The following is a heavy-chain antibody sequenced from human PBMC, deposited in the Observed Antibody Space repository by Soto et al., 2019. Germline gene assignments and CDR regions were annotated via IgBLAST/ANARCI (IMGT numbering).Heavy chain of an antibody. V-gene: IGHV3-23*01. CDR3: AKAGYSYGYGTTIPTDAFAI. J-gene: IGHJ3*02. D-gene: IGHD5-18*01. Sequence: VGSLRLSCAASGFTFSSYAMSWVRQALGKGLGWVSAISGSGGSTFNADSVKGRFTISRDNSKNTLYLQMNSLRAEDTAVYFCAKAGYSYGYGTTIPTDAFAIWGQGTMVTVSS. CDR1: GFTFSSYA. CDR2: ISGSGGST.